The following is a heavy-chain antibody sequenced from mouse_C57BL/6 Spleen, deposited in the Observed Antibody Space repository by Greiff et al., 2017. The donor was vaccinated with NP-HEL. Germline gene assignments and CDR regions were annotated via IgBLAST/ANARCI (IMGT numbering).Heavy chain of an antibody. V-gene: IGHV1-66*01. CDR2: IYPGSGNT. J-gene: IGHJ4*01. Sequence: QVQLQQSGPELVKPGASVKISCKASGYSFTSYYIHWVKQRPGQGLEWIGWIYPGSGNTKYNEKFKGKATLTADTSSSTAYMQLSSLTSEDSAVYYCARVYGGVYAMDYWGQGTSVTVSS. CDR3: ARVYGGVYAMDY. D-gene: IGHD1-1*01. CDR1: GYSFTSYY.